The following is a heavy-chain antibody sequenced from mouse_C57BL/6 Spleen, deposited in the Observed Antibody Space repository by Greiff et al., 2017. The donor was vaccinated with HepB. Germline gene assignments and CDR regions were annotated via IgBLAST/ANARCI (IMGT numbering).Heavy chain of an antibody. CDR3: ASITTVVADY. CDR1: GYTFTSYT. V-gene: IGHV1-4*01. CDR2: INPSSGYT. D-gene: IGHD1-1*01. J-gene: IGHJ2*01. Sequence: VQLQESGAELARPGASVKMSCKASGYTFTSYTMHWVKQRPGQGLEWIGYINPSSGYTKYNQKFKDKATLTADKSSSTAYMQLSSLTSEDSAVYYGASITTVVADYWGQGTTLTVSS.